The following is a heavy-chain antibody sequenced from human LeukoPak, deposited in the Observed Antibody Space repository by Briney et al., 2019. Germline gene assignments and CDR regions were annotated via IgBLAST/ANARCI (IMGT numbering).Heavy chain of an antibody. CDR3: AKGEYSYGPRGWFDP. V-gene: IGHV3-74*01. D-gene: IGHD5-18*01. Sequence: GGSLRLSCTASGFSFSGHWMHWARQLPGKGLVWVSRISPTGSTTSYADSVKGRFTVSRDNAKNTLYLQVNNLRAEDTAVYYCAKGEYSYGPRGWFDPWGQGTLVTVSS. CDR2: ISPTGSTT. CDR1: GFSFSGHW. J-gene: IGHJ5*02.